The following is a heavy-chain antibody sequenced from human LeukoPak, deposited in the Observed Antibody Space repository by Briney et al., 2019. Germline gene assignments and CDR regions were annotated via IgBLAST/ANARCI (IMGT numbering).Heavy chain of an antibody. V-gene: IGHV3-66*01. CDR2: IYSGGST. J-gene: IGHJ4*02. D-gene: IGHD1-26*01. Sequence: GGSLRLSCAASVFTVSSNYMSWVRQAPGKGLEWVSVIYSGGSTYYADSVKGRFTISRDNSKNTLYLQMNSLRAEDTAVYYCTRGGRRVGATTGVFDYWGQGTLVTVSS. CDR3: TRGGRRVGATTGVFDY. CDR1: VFTVSSNY.